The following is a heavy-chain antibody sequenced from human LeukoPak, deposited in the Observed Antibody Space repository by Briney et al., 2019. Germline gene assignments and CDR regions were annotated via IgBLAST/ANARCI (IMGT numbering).Heavy chain of an antibody. V-gene: IGHV1-18*01. J-gene: IGHJ4*02. D-gene: IGHD2-2*01. Sequence: SVNVSCMPSGYTFTTYGVSWVPQTPGQGLEWMGWVSGYTGNTNYAERFQGRVTMTTDTSTTTVYMELTSLRSDDTAVYYCARGEVSASLYYFDFWGQGTLVTVS. CDR3: ARGEVSASLYYFDF. CDR2: VSGYTGNT. CDR1: GYTFTTYG.